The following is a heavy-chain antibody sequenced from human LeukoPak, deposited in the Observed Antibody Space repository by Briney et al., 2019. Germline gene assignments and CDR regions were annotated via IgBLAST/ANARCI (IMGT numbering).Heavy chain of an antibody. CDR3: ARGYKYYYDSSGYPY. Sequence: SETLSLTCTVSGGSISSYYWSWIRQPPGKGLEWIGYIYYSGSTNYNPSLKSRVTISVDTSKNQFSLKLSSVTAADTAVYYCARGYKYYYDSSGYPYWGQGTLVTVSS. D-gene: IGHD3-22*01. J-gene: IGHJ4*02. CDR1: GGSISSYY. V-gene: IGHV4-59*01. CDR2: IYYSGST.